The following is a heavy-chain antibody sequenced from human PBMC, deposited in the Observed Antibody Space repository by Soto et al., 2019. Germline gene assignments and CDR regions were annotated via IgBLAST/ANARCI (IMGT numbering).Heavy chain of an antibody. J-gene: IGHJ4*02. D-gene: IGHD3-22*01. Sequence: EVQLVESGGGLVKPGGSLRLSCAASGFTFSSYSMNWVRQAPGKGLEWVSSISSSSSYIYYADSVKGRFTISRDNAKNSLYLQMNSLRAEDTAVYYCAGDYSSGYYLIDYWGQGTLVTVSS. CDR2: ISSSSSYI. CDR1: GFTFSSYS. V-gene: IGHV3-21*01. CDR3: AGDYSSGYYLIDY.